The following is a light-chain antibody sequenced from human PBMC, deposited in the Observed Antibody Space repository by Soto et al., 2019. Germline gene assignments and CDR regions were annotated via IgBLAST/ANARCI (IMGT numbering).Light chain of an antibody. V-gene: IGKV3-15*01. J-gene: IGKJ1*01. Sequence: EVVMTQSPATLSVSPGEGVTLSCRASQGIGDTLAWYQQKPGQAPRLLIYGASTRATGVPARFSGSGSGAEFTLTITSLQSEDFAVYFCHQYNKWPRTFGRGTKVDIK. CDR3: HQYNKWPRT. CDR2: GAS. CDR1: QGIGDT.